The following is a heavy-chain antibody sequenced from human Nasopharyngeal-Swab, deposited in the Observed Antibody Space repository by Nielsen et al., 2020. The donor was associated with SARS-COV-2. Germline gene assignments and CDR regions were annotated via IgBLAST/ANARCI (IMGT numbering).Heavy chain of an antibody. CDR2: ISGSGGST. CDR3: AKSGGVRGFVDAFDI. D-gene: IGHD3-10*01. Sequence: VRQAPGKGLEWVSAISGSGGSTYYADSMKGRFTISRDNSKNTLYLQMNSLRAEDTAVYYCAKSGGVRGFVDAFDIWGQGTMVTVSS. V-gene: IGHV3-23*01. J-gene: IGHJ3*02.